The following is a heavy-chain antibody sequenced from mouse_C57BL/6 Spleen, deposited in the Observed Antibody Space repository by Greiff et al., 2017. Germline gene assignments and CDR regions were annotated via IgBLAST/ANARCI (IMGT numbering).Heavy chain of an antibody. D-gene: IGHD1-1*01. CDR2: IYPGDGDT. V-gene: IGHV1-82*01. J-gene: IGHJ1*03. Sequence: VQLKESGPELVKPGASVKISCKASGYAFSSSWMNWVKQRPGKGLEWIGRIYPGDGDTNYNGKFKGKATLTADKSSSTAYMQLSSLTSEDSAVYFCAYYYGSSYGYFDVGGTGTTVTVSS. CDR1: GYAFSSSW. CDR3: AYYYGSSYGYFDV.